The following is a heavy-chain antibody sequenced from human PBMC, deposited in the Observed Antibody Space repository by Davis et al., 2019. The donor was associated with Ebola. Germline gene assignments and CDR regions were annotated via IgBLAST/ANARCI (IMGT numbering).Heavy chain of an antibody. CDR3: ANDKWSLDI. D-gene: IGHD2-15*01. J-gene: IGHJ3*02. V-gene: IGHV3-74*01. CDR2: VIGGGTDT. CDR1: GLTLITPW. Sequence: PGSFLRPSVIFSGLTLITPWVHWVLQAPGNVLLCVSRVIGGGTDTGYADSVKGRFTISRDNAKNTLYLQMNSLRADDTAVYYCANDKWSLDIWGQGTMVTVSS.